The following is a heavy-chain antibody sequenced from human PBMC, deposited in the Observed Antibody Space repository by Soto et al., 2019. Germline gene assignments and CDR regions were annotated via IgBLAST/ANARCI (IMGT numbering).Heavy chain of an antibody. CDR1: GFTFSSYG. V-gene: IGHV3-30*18. Sequence: GGSLRLSCAASGFTFSSYGMHWVRQAPGKGLEWVAVIAYDGSNKYYADSVKGRFTISRDNSQNTLYLQMNSLRAEDTAVYYCANDHNWNFQLYYCYGMDFWGQGTTVTVSS. D-gene: IGHD1-7*01. CDR3: ANDHNWNFQLYYCYGMDF. J-gene: IGHJ6*02. CDR2: IAYDGSNK.